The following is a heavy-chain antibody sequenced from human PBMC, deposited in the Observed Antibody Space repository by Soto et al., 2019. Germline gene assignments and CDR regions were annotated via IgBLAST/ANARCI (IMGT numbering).Heavy chain of an antibody. CDR2: IHHSGST. J-gene: IGHJ6*02. Sequence: QVQLQASGPRLLKPSGTLSLTCTVSGDSVSSNSWWSLVRQPPGKGLEWIGEIHHSGSTNYNSSLTSRVSISIDKSKSQFSLNLYSVTAADEAVFYCARAPRGYGMDVWGQGPTVSVSS. CDR1: GDSVSSNSW. CDR3: ARAPRGYGMDV. V-gene: IGHV4-4*02.